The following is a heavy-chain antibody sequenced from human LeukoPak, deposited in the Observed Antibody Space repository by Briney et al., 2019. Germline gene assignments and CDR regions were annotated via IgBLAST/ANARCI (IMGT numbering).Heavy chain of an antibody. CDR2: ISRSFTPI. J-gene: IGHJ4*02. Sequence: GGSLRLSCAASGFSFSDYSMTWVRQAPGKGLEWVSYISRSFTPIYYAESVKDRFTISRDNAKNSLYLQMNSLRVEDTAVYYCASDYWGPAHWGQGTLVTVSS. D-gene: IGHD7-27*01. CDR3: ASDYWGPAH. CDR1: GFSFSDYS. V-gene: IGHV3-48*01.